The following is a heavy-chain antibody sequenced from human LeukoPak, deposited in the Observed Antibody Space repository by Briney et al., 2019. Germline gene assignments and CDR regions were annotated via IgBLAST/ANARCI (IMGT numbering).Heavy chain of an antibody. D-gene: IGHD6-25*01. J-gene: IGHJ6*02. CDR3: ARGGWRLKLGGYYYGMDV. V-gene: IGHV1-18*01. Sequence: ASVKVSCKASGYTFTSYGISWVRQAPGQGLEWMGWISAYNGNTNYAQKLQGRVTMTTDTSTSTAYMELRSLRSDDTAVYYCARGGWRLKLGGYYYGMDVWGQGTTVTVSS. CDR2: ISAYNGNT. CDR1: GYTFTSYG.